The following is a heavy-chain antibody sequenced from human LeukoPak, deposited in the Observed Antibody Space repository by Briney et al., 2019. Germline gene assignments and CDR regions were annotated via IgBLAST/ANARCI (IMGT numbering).Heavy chain of an antibody. Sequence: GRSLRLSCAASGFTFDDYAMHWVRQAPGKGLEWVSGISWNGGTILYADSVKGRFTTSRDNSKNSLYLQMNSLSAEDTAFYYCAKGHQTRVQWGWFDSWGQGTLVTVSS. CDR1: GFTFDDYA. CDR2: ISWNGGTI. J-gene: IGHJ5*01. D-gene: IGHD3-16*01. V-gene: IGHV3-9*01. CDR3: AKGHQTRVQWGWFDS.